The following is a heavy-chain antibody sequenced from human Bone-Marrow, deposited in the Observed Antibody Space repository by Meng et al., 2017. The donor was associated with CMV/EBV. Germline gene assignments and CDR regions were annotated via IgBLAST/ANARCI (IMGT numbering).Heavy chain of an antibody. Sequence: SVKVSCKASGGTFSSYAISWVRQAPGQGLEWMGGIIPIFGTANYAQKFQGRVTITTDESTSTAYMELSSLRSEDTAVYYCARDRNYYGSGSYLYFDYWGQGPLVTVSS. D-gene: IGHD3-10*01. CDR1: GGTFSSYA. V-gene: IGHV1-69*05. CDR3: ARDRNYYGSGSYLYFDY. J-gene: IGHJ4*02. CDR2: IIPIFGTA.